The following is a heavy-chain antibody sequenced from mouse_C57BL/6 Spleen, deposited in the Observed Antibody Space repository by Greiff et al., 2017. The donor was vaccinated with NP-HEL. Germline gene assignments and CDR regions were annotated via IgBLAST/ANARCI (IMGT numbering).Heavy chain of an antibody. V-gene: IGHV1-22*01. J-gene: IGHJ3*01. Sequence: VQLQQSGPELVKPGASVKMSCKASGYTFTDYNMHWVKQSHGKSLEWIGYINPNNGGTSYNQKFKGKATLTVNKSSSTAYMELRSLTSEDSAVYYCARGGQLLRAWFAYWGQGTLVTVSA. CDR1: GYTFTDYN. CDR3: ARGGQLLRAWFAY. D-gene: IGHD1-1*01. CDR2: INPNNGGT.